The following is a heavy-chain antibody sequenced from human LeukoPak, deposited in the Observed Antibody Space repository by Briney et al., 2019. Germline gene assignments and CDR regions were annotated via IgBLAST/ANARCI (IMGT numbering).Heavy chain of an antibody. CDR2: ISSSGSTI. V-gene: IGHV3-48*03. J-gene: IGHJ4*02. CDR1: GVTFSSYE. Sequence: TGGSLRLSCAASGVTFSSYEMNWVRQAPGKGLEWVSYISSSGSTIYYADSVKGRFTISRDNAKNSLYLQMNSLRAEDTAVYYCARVGSYCSSTSCSDYWGQGTLVTVSS. CDR3: ARVGSYCSSTSCSDY. D-gene: IGHD2-2*01.